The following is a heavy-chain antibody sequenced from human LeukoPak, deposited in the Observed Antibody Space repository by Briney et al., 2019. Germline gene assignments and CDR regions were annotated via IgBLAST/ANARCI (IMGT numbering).Heavy chain of an antibody. J-gene: IGHJ4*02. V-gene: IGHV5-51*01. D-gene: IGHD1-1*01. Sequence: GESLKISCKASGYSFANYWIGWVRQVPGKGLEWVAMINPGDTNIAYSPSFQGQVTISADRSISTAYLQWSSLKASDIAMYYCARPRRAERDEDFWGQGTLVTVSS. CDR1: GYSFANYW. CDR2: INPGDTNI. CDR3: ARPRRAERDEDF.